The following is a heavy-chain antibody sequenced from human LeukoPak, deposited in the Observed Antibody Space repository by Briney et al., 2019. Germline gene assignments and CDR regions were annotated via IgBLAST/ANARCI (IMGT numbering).Heavy chain of an antibody. CDR1: GFTFSSYW. D-gene: IGHD6-19*01. J-gene: IGHJ4*02. CDR3: ARGTIAVPGTGY. Sequence: PGGSLRLSCAASGFTFSSYWMSWVREAPGKGLEWVANINEDGSEKHYVDSVKGRFTISRDNAKNSLYLQMYSLRAEDTAVYYCARGTIAVPGTGYWGQGTLVTVSS. V-gene: IGHV3-7*04. CDR2: INEDGSEK.